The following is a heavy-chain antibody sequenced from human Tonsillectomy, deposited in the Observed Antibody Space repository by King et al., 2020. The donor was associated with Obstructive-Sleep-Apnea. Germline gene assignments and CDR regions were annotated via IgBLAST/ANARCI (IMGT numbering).Heavy chain of an antibody. V-gene: IGHV4-30-4*01. CDR1: GGSISSGDYY. CDR3: ARGRGPGAAMILEFFDY. CDR2: IYYSGST. D-gene: IGHD3-3*01. Sequence: VQLQESGPGLVKPSQTLSLTCTVSGGSISSGDYYWSWIRQPPGKGLEWIGYIYYSGSTYYNPSLKSRVTISVDTSKNQFSLKLSSVTAADTAVYYCARGRGPGAAMILEFFDYWGQGTLVTVSS. J-gene: IGHJ4*02.